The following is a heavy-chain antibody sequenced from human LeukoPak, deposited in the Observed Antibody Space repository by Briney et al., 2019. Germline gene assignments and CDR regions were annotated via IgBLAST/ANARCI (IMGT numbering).Heavy chain of an antibody. CDR2: IYTDNT. J-gene: IGHJ4*02. D-gene: IGHD4-17*01. V-gene: IGHV3-53*01. CDR1: GFTVRSNS. CDR3: ARDNDYENDFDY. Sequence: PGGSLRLSCTVSGFTVRSNSMSCVREAPGKGLEWVSFIYTDNTHHSDSVKGRFTISRDNSKNTLYLQMNSLRAEDTAVYYCARDNDYENDFDYWGQGTLVTVSS.